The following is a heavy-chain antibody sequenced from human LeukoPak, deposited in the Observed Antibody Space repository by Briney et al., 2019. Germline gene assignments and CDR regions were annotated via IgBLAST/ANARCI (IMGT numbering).Heavy chain of an antibody. D-gene: IGHD1-26*01. CDR3: VKNRYSVISVGDY. CDR2: IGSNGART. Sequence: PGGSLRLSCSASGFTFSSYAMHWVRQAPGKGLGYVSAIGSNGARTYYADSVKGRFTISRDNSQNTMFLQMSSLRAEDTAVYYCVKNRYSVISVGDYWGQGALVTVSS. V-gene: IGHV3-64D*06. CDR1: GFTFSSYA. J-gene: IGHJ4*02.